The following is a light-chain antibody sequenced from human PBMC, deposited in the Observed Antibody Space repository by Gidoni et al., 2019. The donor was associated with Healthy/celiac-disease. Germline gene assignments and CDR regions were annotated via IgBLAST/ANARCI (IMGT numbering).Light chain of an antibody. CDR1: QSISSW. CDR2: KAS. V-gene: IGKV1-5*03. CDR3: QQYNSYPWT. J-gene: IGKJ1*01. Sequence: DIQMTQSPSTLSESVGDRVTITCRASQSISSWLAWYQQKPGKAPKLLIYKASSLESGVPSRFSGSGSGTEFTLTISSRQPDDFATYYCQQYNSYPWTFGQGTKVEIK.